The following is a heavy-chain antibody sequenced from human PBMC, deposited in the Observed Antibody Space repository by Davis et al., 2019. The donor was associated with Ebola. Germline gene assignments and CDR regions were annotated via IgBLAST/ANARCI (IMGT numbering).Heavy chain of an antibody. CDR3: ARDREYYYDSSGYLDY. CDR1: GYTFTSYG. J-gene: IGHJ4*02. Sequence: ASVKVSCKASGYTFTSYGISWVRQAPGQGLEWMGWISAYNGNTNYAQKLQGRVTMTTDTSTSTAYMELRSLRSDDTAVYYCARDREYYYDSSGYLDYWGQGTLVTVSS. CDR2: ISAYNGNT. D-gene: IGHD3-22*01. V-gene: IGHV1-18*01.